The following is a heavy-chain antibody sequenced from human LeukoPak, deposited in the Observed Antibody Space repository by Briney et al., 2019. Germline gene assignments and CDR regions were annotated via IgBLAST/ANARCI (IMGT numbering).Heavy chain of an antibody. V-gene: IGHV3-53*01. CDR1: GFTVSNNY. CDR2: IYNDGRT. J-gene: IGHJ6*02. D-gene: IGHD1-26*01. Sequence: SGGSLRLSCAASGFTVSNNYMTWVRQAPGKGLEWVSVIYNDGRTYYPDSLKGRFTISRDNSKNILYLQMNSLRAEDTAVYYCARVKSGIDFWGQGTTVTVSS. CDR3: ARVKSGIDF.